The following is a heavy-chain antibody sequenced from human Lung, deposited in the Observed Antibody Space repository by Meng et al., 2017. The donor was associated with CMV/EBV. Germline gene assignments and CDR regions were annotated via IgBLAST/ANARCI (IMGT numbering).Heavy chain of an antibody. D-gene: IGHD3-3*01. J-gene: IGHJ6*02. CDR3: AKNYYDFWSGYFPPTNAMDS. CDR2: ISGVDGST. CDR1: GFSFSSYA. V-gene: IGHV3-23*01. Sequence: GGPXRLXCAASGFSFSSYAMTWVRQAPGTGLEWVSSISGVDGSTYYTDSGKGRFTISRDNSKNTLYLQINSLRAEDTAVYYCAKNYYDFWSGYFPPTNAMDSXGQGTTVTVSS.